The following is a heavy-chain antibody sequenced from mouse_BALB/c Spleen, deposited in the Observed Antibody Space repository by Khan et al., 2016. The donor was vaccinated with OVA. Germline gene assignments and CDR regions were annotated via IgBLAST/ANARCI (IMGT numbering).Heavy chain of an antibody. CDR2: INTYTGEP. Sequence: QIQLVQSGPELKKPGETVKISCKASGYTFTNYGMNWVQQAPGKGLNWMGWINTYTGEPTYADDFKGRFAFSLETSASTAYLQINNLTNEDTAKGVCARMKSYWYFDLWGAGTSVTVAA. CDR1: GYTFTNYG. CDR3: ARMKSYWYFDL. J-gene: IGHJ1*01. V-gene: IGHV9-3-1*01.